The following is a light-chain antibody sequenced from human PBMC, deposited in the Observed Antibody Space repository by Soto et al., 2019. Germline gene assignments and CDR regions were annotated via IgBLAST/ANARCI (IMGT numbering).Light chain of an antibody. CDR2: GAS. CDR1: QSISRE. CDR3: QQGHNWPLT. V-gene: IGKV3-15*01. J-gene: IGKJ2*01. Sequence: EIVMTQSPATLSVSPGERATLSCRASQSISRELAWYQQRPGQPPRLLIYGASTRATGVPDRFTGSGSGSDFTLTISGLQSEDFAVYYCQQGHNWPLTFGQGTRLEI.